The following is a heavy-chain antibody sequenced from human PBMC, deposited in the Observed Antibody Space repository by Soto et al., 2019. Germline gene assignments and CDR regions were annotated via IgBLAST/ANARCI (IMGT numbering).Heavy chain of an antibody. D-gene: IGHD2-2*01. CDR2: FDPEDGET. J-gene: IGHJ5*02. V-gene: IGHV1-24*01. CDR1: GYTLTELS. Sequence: ASVTVSCKVSGYTLTELSMHWVRQAPGKGLEWMGGFDPEDGETIYAQKFQGRVTMTEDTSTDTAYMELSSLRSEDTAVYYCATGYCISTSCYWFDPWGQGTLVTVSS. CDR3: ATGYCISTSCYWFDP.